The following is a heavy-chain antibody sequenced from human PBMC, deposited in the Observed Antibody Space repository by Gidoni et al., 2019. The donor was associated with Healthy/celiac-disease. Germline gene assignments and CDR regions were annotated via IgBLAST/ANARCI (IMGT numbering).Heavy chain of an antibody. D-gene: IGHD3-3*01. CDR1: SNAW. CDR2: IKSKTDGGTT. CDR3: TTGSYYDFWSGSDPYGMDV. V-gene: IGHV3-15*07. Sequence: SNAWMNWVRQVPGKGLEWVGRIKSKTDGGTTDYAAPVKARFTISRDDSKNTLYLQMNSLKTEDTAVYYCTTGSYYDFWSGSDPYGMDVWGQGTTVTVSS. J-gene: IGHJ6*02.